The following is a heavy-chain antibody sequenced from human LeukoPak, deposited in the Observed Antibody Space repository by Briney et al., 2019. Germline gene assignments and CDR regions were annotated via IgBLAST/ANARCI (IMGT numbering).Heavy chain of an antibody. CDR1: GGSISSGGYY. V-gene: IGHV4-31*03. J-gene: IGHJ4*02. CDR2: IYYSGST. CDR3: AREKDSYGYIGY. Sequence: SETLSLTCTVSGGSISSGGYYWSWIRQHPGKGLEWIGYIYYSGSTYYNPSLKSRVTISVDTSKNQFSLKLSSVTAADTAVYYCAREKDSYGYIGYRGQGTLVTVSS. D-gene: IGHD5-18*01.